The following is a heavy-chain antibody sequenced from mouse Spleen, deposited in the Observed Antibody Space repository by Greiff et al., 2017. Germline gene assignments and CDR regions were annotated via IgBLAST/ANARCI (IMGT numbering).Heavy chain of an antibody. CDR2: IHPNSGST. J-gene: IGHJ4*01. CDR3: ARPLPYYYAMDY. CDR1: GYTFTSYW. D-gene: IGHD2-1*01. V-gene: IGHV1-64*01. Sequence: QVQLKQPGAELVKPGASVKLSCKASGYTFTSYWMHWVKQRPGQGLEWIGMIHPNSGSTNYNEKFKSKATLTVDKSSSTAYMQLSSLTSEDSAVYYCARPLPYYYAMDYWGQGTSVTVSS.